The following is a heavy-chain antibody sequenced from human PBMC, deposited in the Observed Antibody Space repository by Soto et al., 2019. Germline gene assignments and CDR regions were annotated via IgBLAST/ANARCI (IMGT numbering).Heavy chain of an antibody. CDR2: IIPIFGTA. Sequence: QVQLVQSGAEVKKPGSSVKVSCKASGGTFSSYAISWVRQAPGQGLEWMGGIIPIFGTANYAQKFQGRVTITADESTSTAYRELSSLRAEDTAVYYCAKDSSSPRAWDYYGMDVWGQGTTVTVSS. J-gene: IGHJ6*02. V-gene: IGHV1-69*01. CDR1: GGTFSSYA. D-gene: IGHD6-13*01. CDR3: AKDSSSPRAWDYYGMDV.